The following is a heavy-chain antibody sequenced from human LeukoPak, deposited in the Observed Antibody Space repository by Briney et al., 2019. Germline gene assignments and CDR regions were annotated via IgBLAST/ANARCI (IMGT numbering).Heavy chain of an antibody. CDR1: GGSISSSNSY. J-gene: IGHJ4*02. V-gene: IGHV4-39*07. Sequence: PSETLSLTCTVSGGSISSSNSYWGWIRQSPGEGLGWIGSISYSGSTHYNPSLKSRVTISGDPSKTQFSLKLTSVTATDTAMYYCAGQSGSDPDFDHWGQGTLVTVSS. D-gene: IGHD2-21*02. CDR3: AGQSGSDPDFDH. CDR2: ISYSGST.